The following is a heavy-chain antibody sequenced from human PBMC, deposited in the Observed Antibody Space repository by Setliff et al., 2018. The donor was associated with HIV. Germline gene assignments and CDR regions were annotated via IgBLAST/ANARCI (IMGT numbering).Heavy chain of an antibody. CDR1: GFTFSNYA. CDR2: IAYDGGDE. D-gene: IGHD3-22*01. CDR3: ARGGYFDSSSAGALDV. V-gene: IGHV3-30*09. J-gene: IGHJ3*01. Sequence: GGSLRLSCAASGFTFSNYAMHWVRQAPGKGLEWVALIAYDGGDEYFADSVKGRFAISRDYSRNTLHLQMNGLRPEDTAVYYCARGGYFDSSSAGALDVWGQGTLVTVSS.